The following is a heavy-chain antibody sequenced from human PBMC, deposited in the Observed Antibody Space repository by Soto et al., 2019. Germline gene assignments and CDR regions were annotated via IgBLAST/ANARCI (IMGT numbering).Heavy chain of an antibody. Sequence: EKLCLTYAVYGGSFSDYSWNGNWTRQPPGKGLEWIGEINHSGSTSHNPYLKSRVTLSLDTSKNQFSLILTSVTTADTAVYYCARGALNYDLSSGPINGAMEVCCQGNSVT. CDR2: INHSGST. CDR3: ARGALNYDLSSGPINGAMEV. J-gene: IGHJ6*02. CDR1: GGSFSDYS. D-gene: IGHD3-3*01. V-gene: IGHV4-34*01.